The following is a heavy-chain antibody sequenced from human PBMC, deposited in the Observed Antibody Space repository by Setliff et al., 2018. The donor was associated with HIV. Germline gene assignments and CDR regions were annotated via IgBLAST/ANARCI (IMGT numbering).Heavy chain of an antibody. Sequence: ASVKVSCKASGYTFTSYAMHWVRQAPGQRLEWMGWINAGNGNTKYSQKFQGRVAITRDTSASTAYMELSSLRSEDTAVYYCAREGKFRYYYYMDVWGKGTTVTVSS. CDR2: INAGNGNT. CDR3: AREGKFRYYYYMDV. J-gene: IGHJ6*03. D-gene: IGHD3-10*01. V-gene: IGHV1-3*01. CDR1: GYTFTSYA.